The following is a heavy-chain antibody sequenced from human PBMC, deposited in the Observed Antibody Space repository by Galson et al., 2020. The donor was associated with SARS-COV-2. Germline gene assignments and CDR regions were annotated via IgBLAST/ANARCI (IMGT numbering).Heavy chain of an antibody. Sequence: SETLSLTCTVSGGSISSDYRSWIRQPAGKGLEWIGRIYTTGSTDYNPSLKSRVTMSVDTSKNQFSLKLSSVTAADTAVYYCARDGGQQILFDYYYYGMDVWGQGTTVTVSS. CDR3: ARDGGQQILFDYYYYGMDV. CDR1: GGSISSDY. J-gene: IGHJ6*02. D-gene: IGHD6-13*01. CDR2: IYTTGST. V-gene: IGHV4-4*07.